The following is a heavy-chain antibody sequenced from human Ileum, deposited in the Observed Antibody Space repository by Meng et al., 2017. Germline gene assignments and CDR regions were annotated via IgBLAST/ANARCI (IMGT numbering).Heavy chain of an antibody. Sequence: VQHNQWVPGVLKPLRTLCLPCRRNGGSLRGYNWTWIRQPPGKGLEWIGEISHSGSTHYTPSLKSRLTISVDTSNNQFSLKLNSVTAADTAVYYCARGGVAARLGTWGQGALVTVSS. CDR1: GGSLRGYN. CDR2: ISHSGST. J-gene: IGHJ4*02. CDR3: ARGGVAARLGT. V-gene: IGHV4-34*01. D-gene: IGHD6-6*01.